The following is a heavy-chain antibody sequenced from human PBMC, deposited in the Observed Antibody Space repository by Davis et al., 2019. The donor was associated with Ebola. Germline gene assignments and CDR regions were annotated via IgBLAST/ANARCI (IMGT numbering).Heavy chain of an antibody. CDR3: AKDERFLENFLPYYMDI. CDR1: GFTFSDYG. J-gene: IGHJ6*03. V-gene: IGHV3-30*18. CDR2: ISFDGTIT. D-gene: IGHD3-3*01. Sequence: GESLKISCAAAGFTFSDYGMHWVRQAPGKGLEWLAVISFDGTITKYADSVKGRLTISRDNSNNTLFLHMSRLRDEDTAMYYCAKDERFLENFLPYYMDIWGEGTTVTVFS.